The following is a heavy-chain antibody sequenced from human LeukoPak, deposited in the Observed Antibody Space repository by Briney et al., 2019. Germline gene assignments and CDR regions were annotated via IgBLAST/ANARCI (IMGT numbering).Heavy chain of an antibody. CDR1: GYNFSKYW. V-gene: IGHV5-51*01. CDR2: IYPGDSDA. J-gene: IGHJ5*02. D-gene: IGHD3-10*01. CDR3: TKRDDSGSYLVGWFDP. Sequence: GESLKISCKGSGYNFSKYWIGWVRQMPGKGLEWMGVIYPGDSDARYSPSFQGQVTISADKSISTAYLQWSSLKASDTAMYYCTKRDDSGSYLVGWFDPWGQGTLVTVSS.